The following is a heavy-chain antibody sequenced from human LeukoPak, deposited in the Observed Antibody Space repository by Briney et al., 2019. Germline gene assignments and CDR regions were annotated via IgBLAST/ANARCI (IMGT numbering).Heavy chain of an antibody. D-gene: IGHD5-18*01. CDR2: ISSSSSYI. J-gene: IGHJ4*02. CDR1: GFTFSSYS. CDR3: AKGKETARYPLPDY. V-gene: IGHV3-21*01. Sequence: PGGSLRLSCAASGFTFSSYSMTWVRQAPGKGLEWVSSISSSSSYIYYADSVKGRFTISRDNAKNSLYLQMNSLRAEDTAVYYCAKGKETARYPLPDYWGQGTLVTVSS.